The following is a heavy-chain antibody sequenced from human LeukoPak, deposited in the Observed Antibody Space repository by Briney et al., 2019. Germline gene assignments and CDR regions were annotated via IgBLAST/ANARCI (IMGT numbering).Heavy chain of an antibody. CDR3: ARGGYPPDDAFDI. V-gene: IGHV3-72*01. J-gene: IGHJ3*02. Sequence: PGGSLRLSCAASGFTFSDHYMDWVRQAPGNGLEWVGRTRNKANSYTTEYAASVKGRFTISRDDSKNSLYLQMNSLKTEDTAVYYCARGGYPPDDAFDIWGQGTMVTVSS. D-gene: IGHD5-12*01. CDR1: GFTFSDHY. CDR2: TRNKANSYTT.